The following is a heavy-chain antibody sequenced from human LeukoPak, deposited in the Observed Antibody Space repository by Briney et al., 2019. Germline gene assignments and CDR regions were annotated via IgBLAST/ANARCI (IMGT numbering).Heavy chain of an antibody. CDR2: INTNTGNP. J-gene: IGHJ4*02. V-gene: IGHV7-4-1*02. D-gene: IGHD2-15*01. CDR1: GYTFTSYA. Sequence: ASVKVSCKASGYTFTSYAMNWVRQAPGQGLEWMGWINTNTGNPTYAQGFTGRFVFSLDTSVSTAYLQISSLKAEDTAVYYCARACCSGGSCAAHFDYWGQGTLVTVSS. CDR3: ARACCSGGSCAAHFDY.